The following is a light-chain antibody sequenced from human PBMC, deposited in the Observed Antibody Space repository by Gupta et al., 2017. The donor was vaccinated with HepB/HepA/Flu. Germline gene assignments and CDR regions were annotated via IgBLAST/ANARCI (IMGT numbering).Light chain of an antibody. CDR3: MQALQTPG. V-gene: IGKV2-28*01. Sequence: DIVMTQSPLSLPVTPGEPAYISCRSSQSLLHSNGYNYLDWYLQKPGQSPQLLIYLGSNRASGVPDRFSGSGSGTDFTLKISRVEAEDVGVYYCMQALQTPGFGQGTKLEIK. J-gene: IGKJ2*03. CDR1: QSLLHSNGYNY. CDR2: LGS.